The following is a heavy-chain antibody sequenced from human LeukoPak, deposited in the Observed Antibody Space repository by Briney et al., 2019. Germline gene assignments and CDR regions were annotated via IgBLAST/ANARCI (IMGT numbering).Heavy chain of an antibody. J-gene: IGHJ6*03. CDR1: GGSFSGYY. CDR3: AREEKWLQFNYYYYYMDV. Sequence: PSETLSLTCAVYGGSFSGYYWSWIRQPPGKGLEWIGEINHSGSTNYNPSLKSRVTISVDTSKNQFSLKLSSVTAADTAVYYCAREEKWLQFNYYYYYMDVWGKGTTVTVSS. V-gene: IGHV4-34*01. CDR2: INHSGST. D-gene: IGHD5-24*01.